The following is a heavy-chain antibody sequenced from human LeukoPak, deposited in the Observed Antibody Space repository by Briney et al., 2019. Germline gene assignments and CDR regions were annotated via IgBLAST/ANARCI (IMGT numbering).Heavy chain of an antibody. CDR3: ARGGYSYLYYYYYGMDV. Sequence: ASVKVSCKASGYTFTGYYIHRVRQAPGQGLEWMGWINPNSGGTNYAQKFQGRVTMTRDTSISTAYMELSRLRSDDTAVYYCARGGYSYLYYYYYGMDVWGQGTTVTVSS. CDR2: INPNSGGT. D-gene: IGHD5-18*01. CDR1: GYTFTGYY. J-gene: IGHJ6*02. V-gene: IGHV1-2*02.